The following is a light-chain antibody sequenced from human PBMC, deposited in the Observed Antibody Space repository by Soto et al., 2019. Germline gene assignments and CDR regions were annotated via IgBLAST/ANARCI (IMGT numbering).Light chain of an antibody. V-gene: IGLV1-44*01. CDR2: SNN. J-gene: IGLJ2*01. CDR3: ATWDASLDGMV. CDR1: SSNIGSNT. Sequence: QSVLTQPPSASGTPGQRVTISCSGSSSNIGSNTVNWYHQLPGTAPKLLIYSNNQRPSGVPDRVSGSKSGTSASLTISDLQSEDEADYYCATWDASLDGMVFGGGTKLTVL.